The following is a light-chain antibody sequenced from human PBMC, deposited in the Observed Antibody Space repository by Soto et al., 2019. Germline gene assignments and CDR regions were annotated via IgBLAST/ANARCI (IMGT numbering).Light chain of an antibody. CDR2: EVN. V-gene: IGLV2-8*01. CDR3: SSYAGSNSMGV. J-gene: IGLJ2*01. Sequence: QSALTQPPSASGSPGQSVTISCTGTSSDVGGYNYVSWYQHHPGKAPKLMIYEVNKRPSGVSDRFSGSKSRNTASLTVFGLRAEDEADYCCSSYAGSNSMGVFGGGTKLAVL. CDR1: SSDVGGYNY.